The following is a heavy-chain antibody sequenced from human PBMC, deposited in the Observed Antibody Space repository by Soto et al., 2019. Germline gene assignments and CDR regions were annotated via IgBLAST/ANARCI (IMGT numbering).Heavy chain of an antibody. D-gene: IGHD6-19*01. CDR1: GGSISSYY. CDR3: ARGIAVADNWFDP. Sequence: QVQLQESGPGLVKPSETLSLTCTVSGGSISSYYWSWIRQPPGKGLEWIGYIYYSGSTNYNPSLNSRVTISVDTSKNQSSLKLSSVTAADTAVYYCARGIAVADNWFDPWGQGTLVTVSS. J-gene: IGHJ5*02. V-gene: IGHV4-59*08. CDR2: IYYSGST.